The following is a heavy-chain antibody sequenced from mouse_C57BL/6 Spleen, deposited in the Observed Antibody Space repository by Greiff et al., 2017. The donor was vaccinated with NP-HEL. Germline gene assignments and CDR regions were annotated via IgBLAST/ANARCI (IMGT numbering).Heavy chain of an antibody. D-gene: IGHD1-1*01. Sequence: VQLQQPGAELVKPGASVKLSCKASGYTFTSYWMHWVKQRPGQGLEWIGNIYPSDSETHYNQKFKDKATLTVDKSSSTAYMQLSSLTSEDSAVYYCARSHYYGSSYSYWYFDVWGTGTTVTVSS. CDR3: ARSHYYGSSYSYWYFDV. CDR1: GYTFTSYW. CDR2: IYPSDSET. J-gene: IGHJ1*03. V-gene: IGHV1-61*01.